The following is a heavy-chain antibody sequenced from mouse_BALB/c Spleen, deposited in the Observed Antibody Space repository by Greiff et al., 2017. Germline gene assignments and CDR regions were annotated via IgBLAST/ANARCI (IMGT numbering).Heavy chain of an antibody. CDR2: IDPANGNT. Sequence: VQLQQSGAELVKPGASVKLSCTASGSNIKDTHMHWVKQRPEQGLEWIGRIDPANGNTKYDPKFQGKATITADTSSNTAYLQLSSLTSEDTTIYYCARSSAYDGNPYYAMDYWGQGTSVAVSS. V-gene: IGHV14-3*02. CDR3: ARSSAYDGNPYYAMDY. D-gene: IGHD2-10*01. CDR1: GSNIKDTH. J-gene: IGHJ4*01.